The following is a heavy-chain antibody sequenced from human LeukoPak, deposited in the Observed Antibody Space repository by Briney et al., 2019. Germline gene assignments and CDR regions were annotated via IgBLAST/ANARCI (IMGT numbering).Heavy chain of an antibody. CDR1: GFTFSSYE. CDR2: ITGSGSSF. J-gene: IGHJ3*02. V-gene: IGHV3-48*03. D-gene: IGHD2-2*02. Sequence: GGSLRLSCAASGFTFSSYEMNWVRQAPGKGLEWVSYITGSGSSFSYTDSVKGRFTISRDNAENSLYLQMNRLRTEDTAVYYCAREIPQGEDAFDIWGQGTIVTVSS. CDR3: AREIPQGEDAFDI.